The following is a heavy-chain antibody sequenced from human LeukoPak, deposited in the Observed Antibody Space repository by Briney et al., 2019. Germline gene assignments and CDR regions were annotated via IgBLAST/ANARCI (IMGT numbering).Heavy chain of an antibody. CDR2: IYYSGST. CDR3: ARPAYDFWSGYYTRLDYFDY. CDR1: GGSFSGYY. J-gene: IGHJ4*02. V-gene: IGHV4-34*01. D-gene: IGHD3-3*01. Sequence: SETLSLTCAVYGGSFSGYYWSWIRQPPGKGLEWIGSIYYSGSTYYNPSLKSRVTISVDTSKNQFSLKLSSVTAADTAVYYCARPAYDFWSGYYTRLDYFDYWGQGTLVTVSS.